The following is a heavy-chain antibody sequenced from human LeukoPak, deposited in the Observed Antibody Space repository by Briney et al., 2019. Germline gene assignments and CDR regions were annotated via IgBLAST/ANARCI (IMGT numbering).Heavy chain of an antibody. CDR1: GFPFGTYS. CDR2: ISSSPPYI. D-gene: IGHD2-2*01. J-gene: IGHJ5*02. V-gene: IGHV3-21*01. CDR3: ARDSSSSCCPLDL. Sequence: GGSLRLSCAASGFPFGTYSMNWVRQAPGKGLEWVSPISSSPPYIFYADSVKGRFTISRDNAKNSLYLQMNSLTVEDTAIYYCARDSSSSCCPLDLWGQGTLVTVSS.